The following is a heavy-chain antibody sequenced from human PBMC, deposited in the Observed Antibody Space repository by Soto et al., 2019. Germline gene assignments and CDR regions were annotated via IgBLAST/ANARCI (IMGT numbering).Heavy chain of an antibody. CDR3: ARGKLSDYVWGSYRYHFDY. J-gene: IGHJ4*02. Sequence: PSETLSLTCAVYGGSFSGYYWSWIRQPPGKGLEWIGEINHSGSTNYNPSLKSRXXIXXXTSKNQFSLKLSSVTAADTAVYYCARGKLSDYVWGSYRYHFDYWGQGTVVTVSS. CDR2: INHSGST. D-gene: IGHD3-16*02. CDR1: GGSFSGYY. V-gene: IGHV4-34*01.